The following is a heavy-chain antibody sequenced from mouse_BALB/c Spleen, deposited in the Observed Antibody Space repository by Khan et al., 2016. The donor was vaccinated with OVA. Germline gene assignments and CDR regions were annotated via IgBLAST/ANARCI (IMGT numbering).Heavy chain of an antibody. CDR1: GYSITSDYA. D-gene: IGHD1-1*01. CDR2: ISYSGYT. V-gene: IGHV3-2*02. Sequence: EVQLQESGPGLVKPSQSLSLTCTVTGYSITSDYAWDWIRQFPGNKLEWMGYISYSGYTSYNPSLKSRISISRDTSKNQFFLQLTSVTTEDTATYYCARKNYYGYAMDYGGQGTSVTVSP. J-gene: IGHJ4*01. CDR3: ARKNYYGYAMDY.